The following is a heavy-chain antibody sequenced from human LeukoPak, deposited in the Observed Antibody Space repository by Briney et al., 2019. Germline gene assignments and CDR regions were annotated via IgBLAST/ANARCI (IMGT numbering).Heavy chain of an antibody. V-gene: IGHV1-18*01. Sequence: VASVKVSCKASGYTFTSYGISWVRQAPGQGLERMGWISAYSGNTNYAQKLQGRVTITTDTSTSTAYMELRSLRSDDTAVYYCARSTFWSGYYPFDYWGQGTLVTVSS. J-gene: IGHJ4*02. D-gene: IGHD3-3*01. CDR1: GYTFTSYG. CDR2: ISAYSGNT. CDR3: ARSTFWSGYYPFDY.